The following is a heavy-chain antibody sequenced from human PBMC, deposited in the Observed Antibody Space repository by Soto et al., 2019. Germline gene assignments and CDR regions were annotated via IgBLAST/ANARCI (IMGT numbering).Heavy chain of an antibody. V-gene: IGHV3-23*01. CDR3: AKVGWRWELLPNRYYFDY. J-gene: IGHJ4*02. Sequence: GGSLRLSCAASGFTFSSYAMRWVRQARGKGLEWVSAIRGSGGSTNYADSVKGRLTISGDNSKNTLYLQMNSLRAEDTAVYYCAKVGWRWELLPNRYYFDYWGQGTLVTVSS. CDR2: IRGSGGST. CDR1: GFTFSSYA. D-gene: IGHD1-26*01.